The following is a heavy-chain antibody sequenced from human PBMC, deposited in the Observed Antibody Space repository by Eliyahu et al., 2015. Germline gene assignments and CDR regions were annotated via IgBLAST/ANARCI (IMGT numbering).Heavy chain of an antibody. CDR3: ARHSIPSAGSGGWFDP. CDR2: IYYSGST. J-gene: IGHJ5*02. Sequence: QLQLQESGPGLVKLSETLSLTCSVSGGSISXSXYSWGWIRQPPGKGLEWIGTIYYSGSTYSNPSLKSRVTMSVDTSKNQFSLRLSSVTAADTAVYYCARHSIPSAGSGGWFDPWGQGTLVTVSS. CDR1: GGSISXSXYS. V-gene: IGHV4-39*01. D-gene: IGHD2-2*01.